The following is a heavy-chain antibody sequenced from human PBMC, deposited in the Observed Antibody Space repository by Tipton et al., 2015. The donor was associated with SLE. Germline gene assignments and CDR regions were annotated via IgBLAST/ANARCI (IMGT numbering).Heavy chain of an antibody. CDR2: IHYSGST. J-gene: IGHJ4*02. CDR1: GGSISSYY. V-gene: IGHV4-59*01. D-gene: IGHD3-22*01. CDR3: SRLHFFSMTQRYFFDY. Sequence: TLSLTCTVSGGSISSYYWSWIRQPPGKGLEWIGHIHYSGSTNCNPSLKSRVIISLDTSKNQFSLKLSSVTAADTAVYYCSRLHFFSMTQRYFFDYWGQGSPVTVSS.